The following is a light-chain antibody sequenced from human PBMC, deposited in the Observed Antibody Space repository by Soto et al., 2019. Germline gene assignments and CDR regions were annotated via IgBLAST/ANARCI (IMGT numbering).Light chain of an antibody. CDR1: SSDVDGYTY. CDR2: DVS. V-gene: IGLV2-14*01. CDR3: TSYTSSSTPYV. J-gene: IGLJ1*01. Sequence: QSVLTQPASVSGSPGQSITISCAGTSSDVDGYTYVSWYQQHPGKAPKLMIYDVSNRPSGVSNRFSGSKSGNTASLTISGLQAEDEADYYCTSYTSSSTPYVFGGETKVTV.